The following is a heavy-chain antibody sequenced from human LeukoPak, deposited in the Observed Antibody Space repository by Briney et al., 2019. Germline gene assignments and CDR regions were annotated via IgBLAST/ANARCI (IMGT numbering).Heavy chain of an antibody. CDR3: ARHDYYGSLNWFDP. Sequence: SETLSLTCIVSGGSLSSPNYYWGWIRQPPRKGLEWIGSIYYSGTTYYNPSLKSRLTISVDTSKNQFSLKLTSVTAADTAVYYCARHDYYGSLNWFDPWGQGALITVSS. V-gene: IGHV4-39*01. CDR2: IYYSGTT. J-gene: IGHJ5*02. D-gene: IGHD3-10*01. CDR1: GGSLSSPNYY.